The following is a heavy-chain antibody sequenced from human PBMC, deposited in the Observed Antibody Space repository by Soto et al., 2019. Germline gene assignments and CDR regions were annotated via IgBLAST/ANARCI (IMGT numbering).Heavy chain of an antibody. CDR3: ARGLSDSLTRSYAFDI. CDR2: MNPNSGNT. Sequence: ASVKVSCKASGYTFTSYDINWVRQATGQGLEWMGWMNPNSGNTGYAQKFQGRVTMTRNTSISTAYMELSSLRSEDTAVYYCARGLSDSLTRSYAFDIWGQGTMVTVSS. V-gene: IGHV1-8*01. J-gene: IGHJ3*02. D-gene: IGHD2-21*01. CDR1: GYTFTSYD.